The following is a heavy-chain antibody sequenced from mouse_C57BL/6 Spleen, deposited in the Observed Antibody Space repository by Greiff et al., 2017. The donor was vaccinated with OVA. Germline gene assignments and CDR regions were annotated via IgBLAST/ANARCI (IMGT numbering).Heavy chain of an antibody. D-gene: IGHD2-4*01. Sequence: EVQLQQSGPELVKPGASVKISCKASGYTFTDYYMNWAKQSHGKSLVWIGDINPNNGGTSYNQKFKGQATLTVAKSSSTAYMELRSLTSESSAVYYGARCEMTTGVYYARDYWGQGTSVTVSS. CDR1: GYTFTDYY. CDR2: INPNNGGT. CDR3: ARCEMTTGVYYARDY. V-gene: IGHV1-26*01. J-gene: IGHJ4*01.